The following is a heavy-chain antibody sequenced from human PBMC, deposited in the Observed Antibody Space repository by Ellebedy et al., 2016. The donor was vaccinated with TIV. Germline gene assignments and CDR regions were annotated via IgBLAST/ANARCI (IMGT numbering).Heavy chain of an antibody. CDR1: GGSISTYY. CDR3: ARVPSYYIDV. Sequence: SETLSLXXTVSGGSISTYYWMWVRQSAEKGLEWIGRIYFTGDTDYNPSLKSRLSMSIDTSQNRFSLKLTSVTAADTAVYYCARVPSYYIDVWGSGTTVTVSS. J-gene: IGHJ6*03. CDR2: IYFTGDT. V-gene: IGHV4-4*07.